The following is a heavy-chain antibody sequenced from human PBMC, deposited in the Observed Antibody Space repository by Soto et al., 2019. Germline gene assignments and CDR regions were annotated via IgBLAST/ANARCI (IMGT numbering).Heavy chain of an antibody. V-gene: IGHV3-30*04. J-gene: IGHJ4*02. D-gene: IGHD1-1*01. CDR2: LSFDGKVK. CDR1: GFTLRTYP. CDR3: ARDPLRGSPDYFDH. Sequence: QVRLVESGGGVVQPGGSLRLSCAASGFTLRTYPMHWLRQTPGKGLEWLTVLSFDGKVKHYADSVGGRFTISRDISANALYLQMNSLRGEDTAVYYCARDPLRGSPDYFDHWGQGTLVTVSS.